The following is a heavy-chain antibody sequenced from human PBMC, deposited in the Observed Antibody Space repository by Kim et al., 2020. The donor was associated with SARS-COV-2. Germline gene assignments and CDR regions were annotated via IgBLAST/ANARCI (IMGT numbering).Heavy chain of an antibody. CDR1: GYTFTSYA. CDR3: ARHPVSITIFGVVISYWYFDL. V-gene: IGHV7-4-1*02. D-gene: IGHD3-3*01. CDR2: INTNTGNP. Sequence: ASVKVSCKASGYTFTSYAMNWVRQAPGQGLEWMGWINTNTGNPTYAQGFTGRFVFSLDTSVSTAYLQISSLKAEDTAVYYCARHPVSITIFGVVISYWYFDLWGSGNLVTVSS. J-gene: IGHJ2*01.